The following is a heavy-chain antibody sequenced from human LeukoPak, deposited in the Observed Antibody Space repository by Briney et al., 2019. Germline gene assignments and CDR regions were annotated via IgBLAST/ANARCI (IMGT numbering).Heavy chain of an antibody. J-gene: IGHJ4*02. CDR3: ARQSGYYAFDN. Sequence: GESLKLSCEASGYTFYSYLIAWVRQVPGKGGEGMGIMNPSDFEIRKSPSFHGQVTLSADQSTRTAYLEWSSLKASDTAMYYCARQSGYYAFDNWGQGTLVTVSS. CDR2: MNPSDFEI. D-gene: IGHD3-22*01. V-gene: IGHV5-51*01. CDR1: GYTFYSYL.